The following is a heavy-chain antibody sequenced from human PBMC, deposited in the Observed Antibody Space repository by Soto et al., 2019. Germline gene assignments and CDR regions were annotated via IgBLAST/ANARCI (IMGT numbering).Heavy chain of an antibody. Sequence: QVQLVQSGAEVKKPGSSVKVSCKASGGTFSSYAISWVRQAPGQGLEWMGGIIPIFGTANYAQKFQGRVTITPEKSTGTAKWELGSWGFEDRAGYYCGRVVRGSPFYYYYGMDTWGQGTTVTVSS. CDR1: GGTFSSYA. J-gene: IGHJ6*02. V-gene: IGHV1-69*06. CDR2: IIPIFGTA. CDR3: GRVVRGSPFYYYYGMDT.